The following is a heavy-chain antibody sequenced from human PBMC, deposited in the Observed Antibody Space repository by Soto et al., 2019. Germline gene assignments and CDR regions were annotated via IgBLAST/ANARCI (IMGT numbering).Heavy chain of an antibody. Sequence: GASVKVSCKASGYTFTSYDINWVRQATGQGLEWMGWMNPNSGNTGYAQKFQGRVTMTRNTSISTAYMELSSLRSEDTAVYYCARCSVVLGPAEAHWFDSWGQGTLVTVSX. CDR3: ARCSVVLGPAEAHWFDS. D-gene: IGHD2-2*01. J-gene: IGHJ5*01. CDR1: GYTFTSYD. CDR2: MNPNSGNT. V-gene: IGHV1-8*01.